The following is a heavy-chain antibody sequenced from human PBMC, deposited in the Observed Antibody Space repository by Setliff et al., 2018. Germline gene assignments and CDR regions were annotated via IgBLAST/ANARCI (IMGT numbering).Heavy chain of an antibody. CDR1: GFTFGGSA. CDR3: ARDLIRGAPNWFDP. J-gene: IGHJ5*02. V-gene: IGHV3-48*03. CDR2: INSGGSLI. Sequence: GGSLRLSCASSGFTFGGSAMHWVRQAPGKGLEWVSYINSGGSLIYYADSVKGRFTISRDNAKSSLYLQMNSLRAEDTAVYYCARDLIRGAPNWFDPWGQGTLVTVSS. D-gene: IGHD3-10*01.